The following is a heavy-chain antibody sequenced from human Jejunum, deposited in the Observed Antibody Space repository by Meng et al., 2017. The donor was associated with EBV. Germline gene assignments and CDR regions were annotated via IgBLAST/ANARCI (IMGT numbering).Heavy chain of an antibody. CDR2: INTNTGNP. Sequence: VNYGYDIKNPWHYVCVSFHSSGSSSTNSVMNLVRQAPGQGVEWMGWINTNTGNPTYAQGFTGRFVFSLDTSVSTAYLQISSLKAEDTAVYYCARVRGYSYGRPFDYWGQGTLVTVSS. CDR3: ARVRGYSYGRPFDY. D-gene: IGHD5-18*01. V-gene: IGHV7-4-1*02. CDR1: GSSSTNSV. J-gene: IGHJ4*02.